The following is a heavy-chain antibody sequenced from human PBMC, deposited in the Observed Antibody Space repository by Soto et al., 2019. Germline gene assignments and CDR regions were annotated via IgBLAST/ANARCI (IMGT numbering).Heavy chain of an antibody. V-gene: IGHV1-8*01. CDR1: GYTFTSYD. J-gene: IGHJ4*02. Sequence: QVQLAQSGAEVKKPGASVKVSCKASGYTFTSYDINWVRQATGQGLEWMGWMNPNSGNTGYAQKFQGRVTMTRNTSISTDYRELSSVGSEDTAVYYGVCQERGGGGFDYWGQGTLVTVSS. CDR3: VCQERGGGGFDY. CDR2: MNPNSGNT. D-gene: IGHD1-26*01.